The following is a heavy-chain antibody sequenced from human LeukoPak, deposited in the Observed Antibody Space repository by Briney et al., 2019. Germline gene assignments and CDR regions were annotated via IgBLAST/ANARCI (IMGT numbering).Heavy chain of an antibody. J-gene: IGHJ6*03. Sequence: GGSLRLSCAASGFTFSSYDMSWVRQAPGKGLEWVSSITLSGGNTFYADSVMGRFTVSRDNSKNTLYLQMNSLSIEDTAVYYCAKRGNPAVGHHYLDVWGKGTTVSVSS. CDR2: ITLSGGNT. CDR1: GFTFSSYD. CDR3: AKRGNPAVGHHYLDV. V-gene: IGHV3-23*01. D-gene: IGHD2-2*01.